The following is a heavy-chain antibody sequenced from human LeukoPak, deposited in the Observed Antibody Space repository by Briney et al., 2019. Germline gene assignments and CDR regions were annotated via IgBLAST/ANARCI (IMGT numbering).Heavy chain of an antibody. CDR3: ARGANYGDYGLDAFDI. Sequence: GSLRLSCAASGFTFSSYAMSWIRQPPGKGLEWIGYIYYSGSTNYNPSLKSRVTISLDTSTNQFSLKLSSVPAADTAIYHCARGANYGDYGLDAFDIWGQGTMVTVSS. J-gene: IGHJ3*02. CDR2: IYYSGST. D-gene: IGHD4-17*01. V-gene: IGHV4-59*01. CDR1: GFTFSSYA.